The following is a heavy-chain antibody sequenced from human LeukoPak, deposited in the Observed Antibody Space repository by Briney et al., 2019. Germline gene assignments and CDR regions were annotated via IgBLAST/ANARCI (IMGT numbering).Heavy chain of an antibody. D-gene: IGHD3-10*01. V-gene: IGHV5-51*01. Sequence: GESLKISCKGSGYSFTSYWIGWVRQMPGKGLEWMGIIYPGDSDTRYSPSFQGQVTISADKSISTAYLQRSSLKASDTATYYCARQPAMVRGDRYFDYWGQGTLVTVSS. CDR1: GYSFTSYW. CDR2: IYPGDSDT. CDR3: ARQPAMVRGDRYFDY. J-gene: IGHJ4*02.